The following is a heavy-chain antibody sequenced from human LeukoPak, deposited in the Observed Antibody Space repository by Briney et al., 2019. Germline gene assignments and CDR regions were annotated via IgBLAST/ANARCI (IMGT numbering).Heavy chain of an antibody. CDR2: IYYCGST. Sequence: SETLSLTCTVSGGSISSSTYYWGWIRQPPGKGLGWIGSIYYCGSTYYNTSLKSPVTIPADTSKNQFSLQLSSVTAADTAVYYCATPLSGSSSWHGDAFDIWGQGTMVTVSS. J-gene: IGHJ3*02. V-gene: IGHV4-39*01. CDR1: GGSISSSTYY. D-gene: IGHD6-13*01. CDR3: ATPLSGSSSWHGDAFDI.